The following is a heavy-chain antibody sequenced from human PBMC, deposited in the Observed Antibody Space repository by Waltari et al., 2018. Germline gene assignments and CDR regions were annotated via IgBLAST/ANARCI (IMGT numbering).Heavy chain of an antibody. CDR1: GASIPPSDC. J-gene: IGHJ4*02. CDR3: ARDRGRGLYLDS. V-gene: IGHV4-4*03. Sequence: QLQESVPGLVTPPGALSHTCAVSGASIPPSDCWSWVRQAPGKGLEWIGQVGGDVRTNYNPSVASRVTISLDTSTNQYSLRVTSATAADTAVYYCARDRGRGLYLDSWGQGILVTVSS. CDR2: VGGDVRT. D-gene: IGHD2-15*01.